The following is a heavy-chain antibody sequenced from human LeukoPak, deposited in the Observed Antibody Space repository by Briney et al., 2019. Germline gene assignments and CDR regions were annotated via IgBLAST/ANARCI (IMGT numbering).Heavy chain of an antibody. D-gene: IGHD3-3*01. CDR1: GGSISSSSYY. CDR2: IYYSGST. J-gene: IGHJ3*02. CDR3: ARDLASDFWSGTGAFDI. Sequence: PSETLSLTCTVSGGSISSSSYYWGWIRQPPGKGLEWIGSIYYSGSTYYNPSLKSRVTISVDTSKNQFSLKLTSMTAADTAVYYCARDLASDFWSGTGAFDIWGQGTMVTVSS. V-gene: IGHV4-39*07.